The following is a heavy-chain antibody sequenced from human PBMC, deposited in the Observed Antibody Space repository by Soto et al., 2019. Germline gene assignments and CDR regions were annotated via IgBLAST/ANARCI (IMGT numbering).Heavy chain of an antibody. D-gene: IGHD6-6*01. CDR1: GYTFTSYG. J-gene: IGHJ6*03. CDR3: VRATAARQRDYSYHYYLHI. Sequence: ASVKVSCKASGYTFTSYGISWVRQAPGQGLERMGVINPNGGSTVYAQKFQGRVTLTRDTSTSTVYVELSSLRSDDTAVYFCVRATAARQRDYSYHYYLHIWGKGTTVTVSS. V-gene: IGHV1-46*03. CDR2: INPNGGST.